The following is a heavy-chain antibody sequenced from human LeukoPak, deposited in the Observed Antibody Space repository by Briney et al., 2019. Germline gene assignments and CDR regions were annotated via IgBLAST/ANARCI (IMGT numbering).Heavy chain of an antibody. V-gene: IGHV3-53*01. Sequence: TGGSLRLSCAASGFTVSSNYMNWVRQAPGKGLEWVSVIYSGGSTYYADSVKGRFTISRDNSKNTLYLQMNSLRAEDTAVYYCARVAAGSSWFDYWGQGTLVTVSS. J-gene: IGHJ5*01. D-gene: IGHD1-26*01. CDR2: IYSGGST. CDR1: GFTVSSNY. CDR3: ARVAAGSSWFDY.